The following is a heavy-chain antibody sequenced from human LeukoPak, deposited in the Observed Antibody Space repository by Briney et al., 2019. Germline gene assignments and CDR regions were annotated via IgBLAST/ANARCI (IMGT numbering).Heavy chain of an antibody. Sequence: SVKVSCKASGGTFSSYAISWVRQAPGQGLEWMGRIIPVLGIANYAQKFQGRVTITADKSTSTAYMELSSLRSEDTAVYYCVREKDSSGYYYLNWGQGTLVTVSS. V-gene: IGHV1-69*04. D-gene: IGHD3-22*01. CDR1: GGTFSSYA. CDR3: VREKDSSGYYYLN. J-gene: IGHJ4*02. CDR2: IIPVLGIA.